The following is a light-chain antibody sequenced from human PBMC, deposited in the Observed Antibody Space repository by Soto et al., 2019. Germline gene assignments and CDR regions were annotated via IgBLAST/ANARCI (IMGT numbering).Light chain of an antibody. Sequence: ASQSITMFLAWYQQKPGKAPQILIYDASKLEPGVPSRLSGGGSGTEFTLTISSLQPDDFATYYCQQYSTYPLTVGGGTKVEIK. CDR3: QQYSTYPLT. V-gene: IGKV1-5*01. CDR2: DAS. CDR1: QSITMF. J-gene: IGKJ4*01.